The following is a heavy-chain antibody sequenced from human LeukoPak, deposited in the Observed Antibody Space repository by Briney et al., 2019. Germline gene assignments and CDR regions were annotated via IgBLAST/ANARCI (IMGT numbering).Heavy chain of an antibody. CDR3: ARGSVRGEFDP. D-gene: IGHD3-10*01. Sequence: SETLPLTCTVSGDSISNYYWSWVRQPPGKGLEWIGYIYYTGSTDYNPSLKSRVTMSVDTSKNQFSLKLSSVTAADTAVYSCARGSVRGEFDPWGQGTLVTVSS. CDR2: IYYTGST. V-gene: IGHV4-59*01. J-gene: IGHJ5*02. CDR1: GDSISNYY.